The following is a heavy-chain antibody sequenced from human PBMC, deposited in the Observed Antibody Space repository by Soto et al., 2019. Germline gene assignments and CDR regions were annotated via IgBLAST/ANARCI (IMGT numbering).Heavy chain of an antibody. Sequence: ASVKVSCKASGYSFTSYYMHWVRQAPGQGLEWMGIINPSGGSTSYAQKFQGRVTMTRDTSTSTVYMELSSLRSEDTAVYYCATTTVTTEHAFDIWGQGTMVTVSS. CDR2: INPSGGST. CDR1: GYSFTSYY. D-gene: IGHD4-17*01. V-gene: IGHV1-46*01. CDR3: ATTTVTTEHAFDI. J-gene: IGHJ3*02.